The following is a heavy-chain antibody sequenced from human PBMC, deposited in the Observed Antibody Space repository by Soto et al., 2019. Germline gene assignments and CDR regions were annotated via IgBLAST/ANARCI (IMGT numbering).Heavy chain of an antibody. CDR1: GYTFTSYV. J-gene: IGHJ6*02. Sequence: GASVKVSCKASGYTFTSYVISWVRQAPGQGLEWMGWISAYNGNTNYAQKLQGRVTMTTDTSTSTAYMELRSLRSDDTAVYYCAREARAITWIQSSYGMDVWGQGTTVTVSS. CDR3: AREARAITWIQSSYGMDV. V-gene: IGHV1-18*01. D-gene: IGHD1-26*01. CDR2: ISAYNGNT.